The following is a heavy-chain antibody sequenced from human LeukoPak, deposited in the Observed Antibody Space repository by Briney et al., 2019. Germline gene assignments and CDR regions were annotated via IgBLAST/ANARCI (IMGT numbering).Heavy chain of an antibody. CDR1: GGSISSSSYY. CDR2: INHSGST. V-gene: IGHV4-39*07. D-gene: IGHD6-19*01. Sequence: PSETLSLTCTVSGGSISSSSYYWGWIRQPPGKGLEWIGEINHSGSTNYNPSLKSRVTISVDTSKNQFSLKLSSVTAADTAVYYCARRNRAVAGMDVWGKGTTVTVSS. J-gene: IGHJ6*04. CDR3: ARRNRAVAGMDV.